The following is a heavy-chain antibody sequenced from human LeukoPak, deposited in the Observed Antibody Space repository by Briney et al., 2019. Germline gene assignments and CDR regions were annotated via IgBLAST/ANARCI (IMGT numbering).Heavy chain of an antibody. V-gene: IGHV4-39*01. CDR2: IYYSGST. CDR3: KRTKSSGWYYEDY. Sequence: SETLSLTCTVSGGSISGSSYYWGWIRQPPGKGLEWIGSIYYSGSTYYNPSLKSRVTISVDTSKNQFSLKLSSVTAADTAVYYCKRTKSSGWYYEDYWGQGTLVTVSS. D-gene: IGHD6-19*01. CDR1: GGSISGSSYY. J-gene: IGHJ4*02.